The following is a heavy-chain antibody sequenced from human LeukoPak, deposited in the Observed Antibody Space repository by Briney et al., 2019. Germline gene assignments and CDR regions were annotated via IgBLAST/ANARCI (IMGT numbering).Heavy chain of an antibody. D-gene: IGHD5-12*01. CDR2: ICCSGSGT. J-gene: IGHJ4*02. CDR3: AKRPWAIVADYFDY. Sequence: GGSLRLSCAASGFTFSSYAMSWVRQAPGKGLEWVSSICCSGSGTDYADSVKGRFTISRDNSKNQLSLQLNSLRAEDTAVYYCAKRPWAIVADYFDYWGQGTLVTVSS. V-gene: IGHV3-23*01. CDR1: GFTFSSYA.